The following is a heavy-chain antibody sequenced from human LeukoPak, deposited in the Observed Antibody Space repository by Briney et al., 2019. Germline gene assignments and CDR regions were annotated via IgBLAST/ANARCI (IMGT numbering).Heavy chain of an antibody. V-gene: IGHV3-23*01. Sequence: GGSLRLSCAASGFTFSRYAMSWVRQAPGKGLEWVSGISSSGGNTYYADSVKGRFTFSRDNSKSTIYLQMNSLRADDTAVYYCAKTYVWYYFDYWGQGILVTVSS. CDR1: GFTFSRYA. CDR3: AKTYVWYYFDY. D-gene: IGHD3-16*01. CDR2: ISSSGGNT. J-gene: IGHJ4*02.